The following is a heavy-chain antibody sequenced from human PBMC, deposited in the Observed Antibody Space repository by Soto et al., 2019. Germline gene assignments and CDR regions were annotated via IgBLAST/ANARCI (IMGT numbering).Heavy chain of an antibody. CDR3: LVRSPPLAY. J-gene: IGHJ4*02. CDR1: GYTFTSYG. V-gene: IGHV1-18*01. Sequence: QVQLVQSGAEVKKPGAAVKVSCKASGYTFTSYGINWVRQAPGEGLEWMGWISAYSGNTNYAQNFQGRGTMTTDTSTSTAYIEMRSLTSDDTAVYYCLVRSPPLAYWGQGTLVTVSS. CDR2: ISAYSGNT.